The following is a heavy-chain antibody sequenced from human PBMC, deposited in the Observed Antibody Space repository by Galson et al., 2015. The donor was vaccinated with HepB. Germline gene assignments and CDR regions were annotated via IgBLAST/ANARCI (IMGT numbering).Heavy chain of an antibody. Sequence: QSGAEVKKPGESLKISCQASGYSFSTHWIGWVRQAPGQGREWLGIIYPGDSDTKYSPAFQGHVTISVDRSVTSAYLQWTSLKVSDTATYFCARQADIVAPFDYWGQGTLVTVSS. CDR3: ARQADIVAPFDY. V-gene: IGHV5-51*01. D-gene: IGHD2-21*01. CDR1: GYSFSTHW. CDR2: IYPGDSDT. J-gene: IGHJ4*02.